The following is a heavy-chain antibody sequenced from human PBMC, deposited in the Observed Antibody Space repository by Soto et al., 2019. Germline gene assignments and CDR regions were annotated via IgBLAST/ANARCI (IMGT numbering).Heavy chain of an antibody. J-gene: IGHJ5*02. CDR3: AREALYCSGGSCSWFDP. CDR1: GGSISSGGYY. V-gene: IGHV4-31*03. Sequence: SETLSLTCTVSGGSISSGGYYWSWIRQHPGKGLEWIGYIYYSGSTYYNPSLKSRVTISVDTSKNQFSLKLSSVTAADTAVYYCAREALYCSGGSCSWFDPWGQGTLVTISS. CDR2: IYYSGST. D-gene: IGHD2-15*01.